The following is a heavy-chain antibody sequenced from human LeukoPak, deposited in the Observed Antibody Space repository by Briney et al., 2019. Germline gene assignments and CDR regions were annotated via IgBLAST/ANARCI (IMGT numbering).Heavy chain of an antibody. CDR1: RFTFSSYA. CDR2: ISGSGGST. V-gene: IGHV3-23*01. CDR3: AKEHPYGSGSDGFDI. J-gene: IGHJ3*02. Sequence: GGSLRLSCAASRFTFSSYAMSWVRQAPGKGLEWVSAISGSGGSTYYADSVKGRFTISRDNSKNTVYLQMRSLRAEGTAVYYCAKEHPYGSGSDGFDIWGQGTMVTVSS. D-gene: IGHD3-10*01.